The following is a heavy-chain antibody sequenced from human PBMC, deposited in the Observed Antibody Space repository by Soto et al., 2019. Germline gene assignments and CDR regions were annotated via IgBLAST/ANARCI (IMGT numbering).Heavy chain of an antibody. V-gene: IGHV1-18*01. CDR1: GYSFTRYG. J-gene: IGHJ6*02. Sequence: QVQLVQSGAEVKKPGASVKVSCKASGYSFTRYGISWVRQAPGQGLEWMGWISGYNANTNYPENLQGRVTMTTDTSTSTAYMEGRNLISDDTAVYYCARMGDVPYYYYGLDVWGQGNTVTVSS. D-gene: IGHD3-16*01. CDR3: ARMGDVPYYYYGLDV. CDR2: ISGYNANT.